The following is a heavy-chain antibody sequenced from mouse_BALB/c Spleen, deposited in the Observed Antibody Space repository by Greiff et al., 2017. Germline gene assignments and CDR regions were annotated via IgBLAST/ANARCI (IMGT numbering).Heavy chain of an antibody. D-gene: IGHD2-4*01. CDR3: ARRVYDYDEGVITYFDY. Sequence: EVKLMESGGGLVQPGGSLKLSCAASGFDFSRYWMSWVRQAPGKGLEWIGEINPDSSTINYTPSLKDKFIISRDNAKNTLYLQMSKVRSEDTALYYCARRVYDYDEGVITYFDYWGQGTTLTVSS. V-gene: IGHV4-1*02. CDR2: INPDSSTI. J-gene: IGHJ2*01. CDR1: GFDFSRYW.